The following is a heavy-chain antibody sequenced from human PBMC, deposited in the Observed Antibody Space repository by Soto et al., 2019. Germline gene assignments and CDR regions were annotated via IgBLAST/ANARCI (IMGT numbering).Heavy chain of an antibody. CDR3: AGYNWNYYFDP. V-gene: IGHV4-61*01. CDR2: IYHSGST. J-gene: IGHJ5*02. Sequence: SETLSLTXTVSGGSVRDGSYYWAWLRQPPGKGLEWIGHIYHSGSTIYNPSLKSRVTISIDTSKSQFSLNLNSMTAADPAVYYCAGYNWNYYFDPWGQGTLVTVSS. D-gene: IGHD1-7*01. CDR1: GGSVRDGSYY.